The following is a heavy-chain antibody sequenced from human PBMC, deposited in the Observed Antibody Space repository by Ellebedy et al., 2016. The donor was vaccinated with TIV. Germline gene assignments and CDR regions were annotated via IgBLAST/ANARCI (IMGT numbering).Heavy chain of an antibody. J-gene: IGHJ4*02. CDR2: IRSKAYGGTT. V-gene: IGHV3-49*03. D-gene: IGHD6-19*01. Sequence: GESLKISCTASGFTFGDYAMSWFRQAPGKGLEWVGFIRSKAYGGTTEYAASVKGRFTISRDDSKSIAYLQMNSLKSEDTAVYYCSRMNSGWYNFDYWGQGTLVTVSS. CDR3: SRMNSGWYNFDY. CDR1: GFTFGDYA.